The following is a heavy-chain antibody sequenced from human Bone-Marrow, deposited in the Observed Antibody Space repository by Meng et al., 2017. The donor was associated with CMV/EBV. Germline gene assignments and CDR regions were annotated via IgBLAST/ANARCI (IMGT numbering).Heavy chain of an antibody. CDR1: GFTFDDYA. CDR3: AKLSIAAAGTDAFDI. V-gene: IGHV3-43D*03. Sequence: GECLKISCAASGFTFDDYAMHWVRQAPGKGLEWVSLISWDGGSTYYADSVKGRFTISRDNSKNSLYLQMNSLRAEDTALYYCAKLSIAAAGTDAFDIWGQGTMVTVSS. CDR2: ISWDGGST. D-gene: IGHD6-13*01. J-gene: IGHJ3*02.